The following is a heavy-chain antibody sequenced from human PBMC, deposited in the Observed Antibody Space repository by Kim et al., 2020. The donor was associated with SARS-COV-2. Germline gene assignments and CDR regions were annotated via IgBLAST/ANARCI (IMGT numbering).Heavy chain of an antibody. D-gene: IGHD2-8*01. CDR3: ARDHCTNGVCYTAHFDY. V-gene: IGHV3-30*04. J-gene: IGHJ4*02. CDR2: ISYDGSNK. CDR1: GFTFSSYA. Sequence: GGSLRLSCAASGFTFSSYAMHWVRQAPGKGLEWVAVISYDGSNKYYADSVKGRFTISRDNSKNTLYLQMNSLRAEDTAVYYCARDHCTNGVCYTAHFDYWGQGTLVTVSS.